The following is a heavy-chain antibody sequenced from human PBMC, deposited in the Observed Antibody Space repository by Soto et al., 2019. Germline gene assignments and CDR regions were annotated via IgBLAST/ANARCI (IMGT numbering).Heavy chain of an antibody. CDR1: GYIFTSYY. J-gene: IGHJ6*02. CDR2: INPSDGST. CDR3: ARGQEILWSGYPDV. V-gene: IGHV1-46*01. Sequence: QEQLVQSGAEVQKPGASVKVSCKASGYIFTSYYVHWVRQAPGEGLEWMAIINPSDGSTSFAQNFQGRVTLTRDTHTRTVYMELSSLESEDTAVYYCARGQEILWSGYPDVLGQGTTVTVSS. D-gene: IGHD3-3*01.